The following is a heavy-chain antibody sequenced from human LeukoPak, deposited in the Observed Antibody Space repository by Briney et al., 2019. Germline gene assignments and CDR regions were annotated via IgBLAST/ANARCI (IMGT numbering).Heavy chain of an antibody. D-gene: IGHD1-26*01. CDR3: ARDKSRAYSGSYDWFDP. CDR1: GYTFTGYY. CDR2: INPNSGGT. J-gene: IGHJ5*02. V-gene: IGHV1-2*02. Sequence: ASVKVSCKASGYTFTGYYMHWVRQAPGQGLEWMGWINPNSGGTNYAQKFQGRVTMTRDTSISTAYMELSRLRSDDTAVYYCARDKSRAYSGSYDWFDPWGQGTLVTVSS.